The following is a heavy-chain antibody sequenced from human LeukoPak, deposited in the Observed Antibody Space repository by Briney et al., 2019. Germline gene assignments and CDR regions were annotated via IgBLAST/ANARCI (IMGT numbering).Heavy chain of an antibody. Sequence: SGTLSLTCAVSGGSISSSNWWSWVRQPPGKGLEWIGEIYHSGSTNYNPSLKSRVTISVDKSENQFSLKLTSVTAADTAVYYCARVATSSWYDVYWGQGTLVTVSS. CDR1: GGSISSSNW. J-gene: IGHJ4*02. CDR2: IYHSGST. D-gene: IGHD6-13*01. CDR3: ARVATSSWYDVY. V-gene: IGHV4-4*02.